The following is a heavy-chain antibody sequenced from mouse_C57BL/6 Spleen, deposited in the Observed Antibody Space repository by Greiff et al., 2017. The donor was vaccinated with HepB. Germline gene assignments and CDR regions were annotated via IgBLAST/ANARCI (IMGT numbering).Heavy chain of an antibody. CDR2: INPSNGGT. J-gene: IGHJ2*01. V-gene: IGHV1-53*01. CDR1: GYTFTSYW. CDR3: ARGQDGNYRLDY. Sequence: QVQLKQSGTELVKPGASVKLSCKASGYTFTSYWMHWVKQRPGQGLEWIGNINPSNGGTNYNEKFKSKATLTVDKSSSTAYMQLSSLTSEDSAVYYCARGQDGNYRLDYWGQGTTLTVSS. D-gene: IGHD2-1*01.